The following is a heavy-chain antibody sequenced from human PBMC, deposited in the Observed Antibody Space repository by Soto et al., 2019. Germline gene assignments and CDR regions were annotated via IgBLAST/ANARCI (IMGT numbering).Heavy chain of an antibody. CDR2: IYYSGST. V-gene: IGHV4-31*03. CDR1: GGSISSGGYY. D-gene: IGHD4-17*01. J-gene: IGHJ3*02. Sequence: QVQLQESGPGLVKPSQTLSLTCTVSGGSISSGGYYWSWIRQHPGKGLEWIGYIYYSGSTYYNPSLKSRVTISVDPSKNQFSLKLSSVTAADTAVYYCARDRLTTGSVASPDDAFDIWGQGTMVTVSS. CDR3: ARDRLTTGSVASPDDAFDI.